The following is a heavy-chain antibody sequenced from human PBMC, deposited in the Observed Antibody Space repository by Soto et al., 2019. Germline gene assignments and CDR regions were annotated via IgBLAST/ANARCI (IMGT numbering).Heavy chain of an antibody. J-gene: IGHJ6*02. D-gene: IGHD5-18*01. CDR2: ISSSSSYI. Sequence: PGGSLRLSCAASGFTFSSYSMNWVRQAPGKGLEWVSSISSSSSYIYYADSVKGRFTISRDNAKNSLYLQMNSLRAEDTAVYYCARRNGYSYGPGLMGYGMDVWGQGTTVTVSS. CDR1: GFTFSSYS. V-gene: IGHV3-21*01. CDR3: ARRNGYSYGPGLMGYGMDV.